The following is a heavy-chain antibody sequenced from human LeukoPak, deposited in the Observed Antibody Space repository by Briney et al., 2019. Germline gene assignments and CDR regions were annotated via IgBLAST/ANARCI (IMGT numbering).Heavy chain of an antibody. Sequence: GGSLRLSCVASGFTFSSYAMSWVRQAPGKGLEWVSAISGSGGSTYYADSVKGRFTISRDNSKNTLYLQMNSLRAEDTAVYYCAKEGPYYYDSDDAFDIWGQGTMVTVSS. CDR2: ISGSGGST. V-gene: IGHV3-23*01. J-gene: IGHJ3*02. CDR3: AKEGPYYYDSDDAFDI. CDR1: GFTFSSYA. D-gene: IGHD3-22*01.